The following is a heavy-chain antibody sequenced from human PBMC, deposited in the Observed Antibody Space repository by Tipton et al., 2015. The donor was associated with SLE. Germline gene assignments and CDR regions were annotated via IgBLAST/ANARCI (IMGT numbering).Heavy chain of an antibody. CDR1: GGSFSGYY. CDR3: ASTVRGSGSYYY. CDR2: INHSGST. D-gene: IGHD1-26*01. Sequence: TLSLTCAVYGGSFSGYYWSWIRQPPGKGLEWIGEINHSGSTNYNPSLKSRVTISVDTSKNQFSPKLSSVTAADTAVYYCASTVRGSGSYYYWGQGTLVTVSS. J-gene: IGHJ4*02. V-gene: IGHV4-34*01.